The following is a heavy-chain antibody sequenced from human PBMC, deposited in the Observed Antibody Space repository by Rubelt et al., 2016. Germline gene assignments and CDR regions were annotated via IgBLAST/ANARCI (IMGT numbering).Heavy chain of an antibody. V-gene: IGHV1-69*06. D-gene: IGHD3-22*01. CDR3: ARDRLLDDSSGGDAFDI. J-gene: IGHJ3*02. CDR2: IIPIFGTA. CDR1: GGTFSSYA. Sequence: QVQLVQSGAEVKKPGSSVKVSCKASGGTFSSYAISWLRQAPGKGLEWMGGIIPIFGTANYAQKFQGRVTITADKSTSTAYMELSSLRSEDTAVYYCARDRLLDDSSGGDAFDIWGQGTMVTVSS.